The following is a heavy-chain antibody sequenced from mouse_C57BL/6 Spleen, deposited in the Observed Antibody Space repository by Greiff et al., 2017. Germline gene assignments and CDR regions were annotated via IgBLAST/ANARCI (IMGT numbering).Heavy chain of an antibody. D-gene: IGHD2-1*01. CDR2: IRSKSNNYAT. V-gene: IGHV10-1*01. Sequence: EVQRVESGGGLVQPKGSLKLSCAASGFSFNTYAMNWVRQAPGKGLEWVARIRSKSNNYATYYADSVKDRFTISRDDSESMLYLQMNNLKTEDTAMYYCVGGYYGNYDYARDYWGQGTSVTVSS. CDR3: VGGYYGNYDYARDY. J-gene: IGHJ4*01. CDR1: GFSFNTYA.